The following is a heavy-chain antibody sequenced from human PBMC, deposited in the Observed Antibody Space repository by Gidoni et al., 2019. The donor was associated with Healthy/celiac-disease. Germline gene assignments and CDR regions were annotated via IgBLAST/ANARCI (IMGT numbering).Heavy chain of an antibody. CDR3: ARAGDIVVVRDAFDI. D-gene: IGHD2-2*01. V-gene: IGHV3-48*01. Sequence: EVQLVESGGGLVQPGGYLRLSCAASGFTFSSYSMNWVRQAPGKGLEWFAYISSSSSTIYYADSVKCRFTISRDNAKNSLYLQMNSLRAEYTAVYYCARAGDIVVVRDAFDIWGQGTMVTVSS. CDR2: ISSSSSTI. J-gene: IGHJ3*02. CDR1: GFTFSSYS.